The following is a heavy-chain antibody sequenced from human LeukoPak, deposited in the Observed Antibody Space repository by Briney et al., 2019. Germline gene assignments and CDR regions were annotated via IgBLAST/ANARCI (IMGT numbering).Heavy chain of an antibody. CDR3: ARGSPYYDFWSGYYMGDYFDY. V-gene: IGHV4-4*07. J-gene: IGHJ4*02. CDR2: IYTSGST. D-gene: IGHD3-3*01. CDR1: GGSISSYY. Sequence: SETLSLTCTVSGGSISSYYWSWIRQPAGKGLEWIGRIYTSGSTNYNPSLKSRVTMSVDTSKSQFSLKLSSVTAADTAVYYCARGSPYYDFWSGYYMGDYFDYWGQGTLVTVSS.